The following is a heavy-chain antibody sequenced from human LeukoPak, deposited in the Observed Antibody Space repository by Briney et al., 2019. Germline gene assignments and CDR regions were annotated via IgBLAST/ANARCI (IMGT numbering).Heavy chain of an antibody. CDR2: IYSGGST. D-gene: IGHD5-18*01. V-gene: IGHV3-53*01. CDR3: AKDSTTATTRSPYYFDY. J-gene: IGHJ4*02. Sequence: PGGSLRLSCAASGFTVSSNYMSWVRQAPGKGLEWVSVIYSGGSTYYADSVKGRFTISRDNSKNTLYLQMNSLRAEDTAVYYCAKDSTTATTRSPYYFDYWGQGTLVTVSS. CDR1: GFTVSSNY.